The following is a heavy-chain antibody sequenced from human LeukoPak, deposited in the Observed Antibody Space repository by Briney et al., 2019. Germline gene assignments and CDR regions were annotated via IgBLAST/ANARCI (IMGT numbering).Heavy chain of an antibody. Sequence: GGSLRLSCAASGFTFSSNNMNWVRQAPGKGLEWVPSISTSSTIYYADSVKGRFTISRDNAKNSLYLQMNSLRAEDTAVYYCARDSSPDAFDIWGQGTMVTVSS. D-gene: IGHD6-19*01. V-gene: IGHV3-69-1*01. CDR3: ARDSSPDAFDI. J-gene: IGHJ3*02. CDR2: ISTSSTI. CDR1: GFTFSSNN.